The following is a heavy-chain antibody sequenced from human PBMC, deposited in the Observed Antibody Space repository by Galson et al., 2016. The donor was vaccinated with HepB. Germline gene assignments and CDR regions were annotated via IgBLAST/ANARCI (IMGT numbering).Heavy chain of an antibody. Sequence: PALVKPTQTLTLTCTLSGFGLNTHGVGVAWIRQPPGKALEWLALVYWDGEERYNPSLKSRLTISRDTSKNQVVVTMTDMQPVDAGTYFCARRQVVSHTGFFDSWGHGALVTVSS. J-gene: IGHJ4*01. D-gene: IGHD5-12*01. V-gene: IGHV2-5*02. CDR3: ARRQVVSHTGFFDS. CDR1: GFGLNTHGVG. CDR2: VYWDGEE.